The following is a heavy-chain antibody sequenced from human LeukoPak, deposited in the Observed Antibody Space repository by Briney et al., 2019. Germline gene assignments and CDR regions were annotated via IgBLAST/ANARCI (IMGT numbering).Heavy chain of an antibody. D-gene: IGHD2-15*01. CDR1: GGSISSSN. V-gene: IGHV3-23*01. Sequence: ETLSLTCAVSGGSISSSNWWSWVRQAPGKGLDWVSSINTSGGSTSYADSVKGRFTISRDNSKNTLYLQMNSLRAEDTAVYYCAKEGYCSGGSCYWSGNWFDPWGQGTLVTVSS. CDR2: INTSGGST. J-gene: IGHJ5*02. CDR3: AKEGYCSGGSCYWSGNWFDP.